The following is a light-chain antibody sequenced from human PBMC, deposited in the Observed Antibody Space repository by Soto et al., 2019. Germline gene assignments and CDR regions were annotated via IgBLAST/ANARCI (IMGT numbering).Light chain of an antibody. CDR3: QQYGGSPYT. Sequence: VLTQSPGTLSLSPGERATLSCRTSQSFSSSYLAWYQQKPGQAPSLLIYGASTRATGIPDRFSGSGSGTDLTLTISRLEPEDFAVYYCQQYGGSPYTFGQGTKLEIK. J-gene: IGKJ2*01. CDR1: QSFSSSY. CDR2: GAS. V-gene: IGKV3-20*01.